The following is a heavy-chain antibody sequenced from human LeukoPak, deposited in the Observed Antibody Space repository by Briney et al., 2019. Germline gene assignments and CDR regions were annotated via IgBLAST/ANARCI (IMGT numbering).Heavy chain of an antibody. CDR3: ARGQRRSRVLLWFGELLPMDV. CDR1: GFTFSSYS. CDR2: ISSSSSTI. J-gene: IGHJ6*03. Sequence: GGSLRLSCAASGFTFSSYSMNWVRQAPGKGLEWVSYISSSSSTIYYADSVKGRFTISRDNAKNSLYLQMNSLRAEDTAVYYCARGQRRSRVLLWFGELLPMDVWGKGTTVTVSS. V-gene: IGHV3-48*01. D-gene: IGHD3-10*01.